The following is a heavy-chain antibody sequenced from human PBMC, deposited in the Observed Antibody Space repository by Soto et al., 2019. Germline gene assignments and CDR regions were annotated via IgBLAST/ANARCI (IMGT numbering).Heavy chain of an antibody. CDR3: ARINHGPYYYCCCMDV. Sequence: QVQLQESGPGLVKPSQTLSLTCTVSGGPISSGGHYWSWIRQHPGKGLEWIGYIYYSGSTYYNPSLKSRVTISLDTSKNQFPLQLSSVTAADTAVYYCARINHGPYYYCCCMDVWGKGTTVTVSS. J-gene: IGHJ6*03. V-gene: IGHV4-31*03. CDR2: IYYSGST. CDR1: GGPISSGGHY.